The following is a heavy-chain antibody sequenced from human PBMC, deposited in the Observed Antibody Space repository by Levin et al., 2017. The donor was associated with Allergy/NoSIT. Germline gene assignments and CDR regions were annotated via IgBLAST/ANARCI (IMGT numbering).Heavy chain of an antibody. D-gene: IGHD3-22*01. CDR2: IKQDGSEK. CDR1: GFTFSNYW. J-gene: IGHJ4*02. Sequence: GGSLRLSCAASGFTFSNYWMTWVRQAPGKGLQWVANIKQDGSEKYYVDSVKGRFTISRDNAKNSLYLQMNSLRAEDTAVYYCAVPYYFDGSRYYPDYWGQGTLVTVSS. CDR3: AVPYYFDGSRYYPDY. V-gene: IGHV3-7*01.